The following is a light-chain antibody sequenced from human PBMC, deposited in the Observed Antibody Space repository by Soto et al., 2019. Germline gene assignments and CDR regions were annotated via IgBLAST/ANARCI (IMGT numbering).Light chain of an antibody. V-gene: IGLV2-23*01. CDR2: EGT. CDR3: CSYAGSSTYVV. Sequence: QSALTQPASVSGSPGQSITISCTGTSSDIGSYNLVSWYQQYPGKAPKLMIYEGTKRPSGGSNRFSGSKSGNTASLTISGLQADDEADYYCCSYAGSSTYVVFGGGTQLTVL. J-gene: IGLJ2*01. CDR1: SSDIGSYNL.